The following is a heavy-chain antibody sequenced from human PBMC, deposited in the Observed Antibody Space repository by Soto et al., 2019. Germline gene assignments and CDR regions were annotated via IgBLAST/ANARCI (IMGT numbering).Heavy chain of an antibody. CDR1: GFTFSSYG. CDR2: IWYDGSNK. Sequence: GGSLRLSCAASGFTFSSYGMHWVRQAPGKGLEWVAVIWYDGSNKYYADSVKGRFTISRDNSKNTLYLQMNSLRAEDTAVYYCASSPGYSSSWYSNWGQGTLVTVSS. V-gene: IGHV3-33*01. D-gene: IGHD6-13*01. CDR3: ASSPGYSSSWYSN. J-gene: IGHJ4*02.